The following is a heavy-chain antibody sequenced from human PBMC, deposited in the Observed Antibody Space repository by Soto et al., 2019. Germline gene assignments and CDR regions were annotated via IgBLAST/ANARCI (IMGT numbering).Heavy chain of an antibody. J-gene: IGHJ4*02. CDR2: ISYDGSNK. V-gene: IGHV3-30*18. CDR3: EKDRLGYYDISGSDY. CDR1: GFTFSSYG. D-gene: IGHD3-22*01. Sequence: SLRLSCAASGFTFSSYGMHWVRQAPGKGLEWVAVISYDGSNKYYADSVKGRFTISRDNSKNTLYLQMNSLRAEDTAVYYCEKDRLGYYDISGSDYWGQGTLVTVYS.